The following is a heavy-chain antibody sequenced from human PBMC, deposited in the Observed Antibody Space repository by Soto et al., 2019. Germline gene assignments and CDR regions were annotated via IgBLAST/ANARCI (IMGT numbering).Heavy chain of an antibody. CDR3: AKDIAARDYYYYMDV. CDR2: ISWNSGSI. Sequence: EVQLVESGGGLVQPGRSLRLSCAASGFTFDDYAMHWVRQAPGKGLEWVSGISWNSGSIGYADSVKGRFTISRDNAKNSLYLQMNSLRAEDTALYYCAKDIAARDYYYYMDVWGKGTTVTVSS. J-gene: IGHJ6*03. V-gene: IGHV3-9*01. D-gene: IGHD6-6*01. CDR1: GFTFDDYA.